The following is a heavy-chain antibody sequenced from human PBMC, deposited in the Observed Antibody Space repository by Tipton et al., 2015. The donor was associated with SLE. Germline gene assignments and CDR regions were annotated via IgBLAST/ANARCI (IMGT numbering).Heavy chain of an antibody. CDR3: ARAPGLERDYYYYYYMDV. CDR1: GYSISSGYY. V-gene: IGHV4-38-2*02. D-gene: IGHD3/OR15-3a*01. J-gene: IGHJ6*03. Sequence: TLSLTCTVSGYSISSGYYWGWIRQPPGKGLEWIGSLYHIGSTNYSPSLKSRVTISVDTSKNQFSLKLSSVTAADTAVYYCARAPGLERDYYYYYYMDVWGKGTTVTVSS. CDR2: LYHIGST.